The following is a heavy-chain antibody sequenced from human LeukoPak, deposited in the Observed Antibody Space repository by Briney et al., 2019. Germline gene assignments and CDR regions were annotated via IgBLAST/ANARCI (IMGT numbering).Heavy chain of an antibody. CDR2: ISSSSSYI. V-gene: IGHV3-21*01. CDR3: ARGGSYGVFWFDP. J-gene: IGHJ5*02. Sequence: PGGSLRLSCAASGFTFSSYSMNWVRQAPGKGLEWVSSISSSSSYIYYADSVKGRFTISRDNSKNTLYLQMNSLRAEDTAVYYCARGGSYGVFWFDPWGQGTLVTVSS. D-gene: IGHD1-26*01. CDR1: GFTFSSYS.